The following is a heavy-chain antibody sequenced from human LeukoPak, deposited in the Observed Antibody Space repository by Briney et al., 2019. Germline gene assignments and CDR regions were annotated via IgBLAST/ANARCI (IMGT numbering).Heavy chain of an antibody. CDR1: GYTFTSYY. Sequence: ASVKVSCKAPGYTFTSYYMHWVRQAPGQGLEWMGIINPSGGSTSYAQKFQGRVTMTRDTSTSTVYMELSSLRSEDTAVYYCARGSYNGIAAAGPIDYWGQGTLVTVSS. D-gene: IGHD6-13*01. CDR3: ARGSYNGIAAAGPIDY. CDR2: INPSGGST. J-gene: IGHJ4*02. V-gene: IGHV1-46*01.